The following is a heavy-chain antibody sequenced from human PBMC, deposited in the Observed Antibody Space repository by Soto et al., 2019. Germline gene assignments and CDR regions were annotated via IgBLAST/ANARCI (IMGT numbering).Heavy chain of an antibody. CDR1: GFSLSTSGVG. Sequence: QITLKESGPPLVKPTQTLTLTCTFSGFSLSTSGVGVGWIRQPPGKALEWLALIYWDDDKRYSPSLKSRLTITKDTSKNQVVLTMTNMDPVDTATYYCAHLPGIAVAGSVNWFDPWGQGTLVTVSS. J-gene: IGHJ5*02. D-gene: IGHD6-19*01. V-gene: IGHV2-5*02. CDR2: IYWDDDK. CDR3: AHLPGIAVAGSVNWFDP.